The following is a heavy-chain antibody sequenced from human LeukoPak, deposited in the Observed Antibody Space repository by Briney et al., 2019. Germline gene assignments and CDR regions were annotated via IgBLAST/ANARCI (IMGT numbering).Heavy chain of an antibody. J-gene: IGHJ6*03. CDR3: ARGNSGLQEGPWHYYYLDV. Sequence: SGGSLRLAWAASGFNIDEYGLSWVRQAPGKGLEWVSGVSWNGANTAYADSVKGRFTISRDSAKDSVYLQMNSLRAEDTALYFCARGNSGLQEGPWHYYYLDVWGRGTTVTVSS. CDR2: VSWNGANT. D-gene: IGHD2-15*01. V-gene: IGHV3-20*04. CDR1: GFNIDEYG.